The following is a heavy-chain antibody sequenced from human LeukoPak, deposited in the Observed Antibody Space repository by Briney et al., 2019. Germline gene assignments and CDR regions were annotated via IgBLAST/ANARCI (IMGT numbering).Heavy chain of an antibody. D-gene: IGHD3-9*01. J-gene: IGHJ4*02. Sequence: GGSLRLSCAASGFTFDDYAMHWVRQAPGKGLEWVSLISWDGGSTYYADSVKSRFTISRDNSKNSLYLQMNSLRAEDTALYYCAKDISYDILTGYLFDYWGQGTLVTVSS. CDR3: AKDISYDILTGYLFDY. V-gene: IGHV3-43D*03. CDR2: ISWDGGST. CDR1: GFTFDDYA.